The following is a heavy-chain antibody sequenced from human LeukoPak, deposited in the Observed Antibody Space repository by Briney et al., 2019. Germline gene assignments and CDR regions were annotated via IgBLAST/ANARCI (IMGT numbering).Heavy chain of an antibody. CDR2: INHSGST. V-gene: IGHV4-34*01. J-gene: IGHJ6*03. D-gene: IGHD2-2*01. Sequence: SETLSLTCAVYGGSFSGYYWSWIRQPPGKGLEWIGEINHSGSTNYNPSLKSRVTISVATSKNQFSLKLSSVTAADTAVYYCARGHGIVVVPAAHDYYYYYMDVWGKGTTVTVSS. CDR1: GGSFSGYY. CDR3: ARGHGIVVVPAAHDYYYYYMDV.